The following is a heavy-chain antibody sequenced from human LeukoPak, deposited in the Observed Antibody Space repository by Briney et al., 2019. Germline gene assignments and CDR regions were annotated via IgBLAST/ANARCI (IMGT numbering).Heavy chain of an antibody. D-gene: IGHD6-19*01. Sequence: GGSLRLSCAASGFTFSSYSMNWVRQAPGKGLEWVSSISSSSSYIYYADSVKGRFTISRDNAKNSLYLQMNSLRAEDTAVYYCARRRRVSGPAGYYFDYWGQGTLVTVSS. CDR3: ARRRRVSGPAGYYFDY. J-gene: IGHJ4*02. CDR1: GFTFSSYS. V-gene: IGHV3-21*04. CDR2: ISSSSSYI.